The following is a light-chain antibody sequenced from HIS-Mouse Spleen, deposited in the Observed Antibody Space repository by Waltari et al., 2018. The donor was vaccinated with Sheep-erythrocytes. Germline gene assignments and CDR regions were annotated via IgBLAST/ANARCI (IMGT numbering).Light chain of an antibody. CDR3: AAWDDSLSGNWV. J-gene: IGLJ3*02. CDR2: RNN. V-gene: IGLV1-47*01. CDR1: SLNIGSKY. Sequence: QSVLTQPPPASGTPGQRVTMSCSGSSLNIGSKYVYCYQQLPGTAPKLLIYRNNQRPSGVPDRFSGSKSGTSASLAISGLRSEDEADYYCAAWDDSLSGNWVFGGGTKLTVL.